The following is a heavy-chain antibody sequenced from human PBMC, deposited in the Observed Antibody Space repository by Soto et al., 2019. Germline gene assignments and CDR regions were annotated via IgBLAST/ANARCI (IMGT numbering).Heavy chain of an antibody. CDR2: INPNSGGT. CDR3: ARGDTVTTWSPMPDY. Sequence: ASVKVSCKASGYTFTGYYMHWVRQAPGQGLEWMGWINPNSGGTNYAQKFQGWVTMTRDTSISTAYMELSRLRSDDTAVYYCARGDTVTTWSPMPDYWGQGTLVTVSS. V-gene: IGHV1-2*04. J-gene: IGHJ4*02. CDR1: GYTFTGYY. D-gene: IGHD4-4*01.